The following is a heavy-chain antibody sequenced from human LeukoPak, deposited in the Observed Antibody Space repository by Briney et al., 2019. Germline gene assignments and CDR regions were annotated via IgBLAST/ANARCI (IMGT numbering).Heavy chain of an antibody. D-gene: IGHD3-10*01. J-gene: IGHJ6*02. CDR2: IYYSGST. V-gene: IGHV4-59*08. Sequence: PSETLSLTCTVSGGSISSYYWSWIRQPPGKGLEWIGYIYYSGSTNYNPSLKSRVTISVDTSKNQFPLKLSSVTAADTAVYYCARHGSGSYYGHYYYYGMDVWGQGTTVTVSS. CDR3: ARHGSGSYYGHYYYYGMDV. CDR1: GGSISSYY.